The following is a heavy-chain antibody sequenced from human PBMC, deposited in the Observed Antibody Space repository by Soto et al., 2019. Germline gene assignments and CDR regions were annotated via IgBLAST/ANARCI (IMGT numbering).Heavy chain of an antibody. CDR1: GYTFNTYG. Sequence: VKVSCKTSGYTFNTYGINWVRQAPGQGLELMGWISAYDGKTTYAEKFQGRVTLTTDTSTSTAHMELRSLRSDDTAVYYCARGGDYYYGLDVWGQGTTVTVSS. J-gene: IGHJ6*02. CDR2: ISAYDGKT. CDR3: ARGGDYYYGLDV. D-gene: IGHD3-16*01. V-gene: IGHV1-18*01.